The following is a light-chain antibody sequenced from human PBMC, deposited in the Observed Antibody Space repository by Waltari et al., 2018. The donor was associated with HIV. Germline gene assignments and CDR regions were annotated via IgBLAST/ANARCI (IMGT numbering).Light chain of an antibody. CDR3: AAWDDSLNGPV. J-gene: IGLJ2*01. CDR1: SSNIGSNT. V-gene: IGLV1-44*01. Sequence: QSVLTQPPSASGTPGQRVTISCSGSSSNIGSNTVNWYQQLPGKAPQLLIYSNKQRPSVVPARFSRSKSGTSASLAISGLQSEDDADYYCAAWDDSLNGPVFGGGTKLTVL. CDR2: SNK.